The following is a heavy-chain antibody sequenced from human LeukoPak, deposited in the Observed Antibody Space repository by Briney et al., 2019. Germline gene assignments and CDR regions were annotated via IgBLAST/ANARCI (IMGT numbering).Heavy chain of an antibody. CDR3: ARDRAANQDWVEFDP. Sequence: PGGSLRLSCAASGFTVSSNYMSWVRQAPGKGLKWVGLIRDSGEAFYADFARGRFAISRDESENTLYLQMNSLRVEDTAVYFCARDRAANQDWVEFDPWGQGTPVIVSS. J-gene: IGHJ5*02. D-gene: IGHD3/OR15-3a*01. CDR2: IRDSGEA. CDR1: GFTVSSNY. V-gene: IGHV3-66*03.